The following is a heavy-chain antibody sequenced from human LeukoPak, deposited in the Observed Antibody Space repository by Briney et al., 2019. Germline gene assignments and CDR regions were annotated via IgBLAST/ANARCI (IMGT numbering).Heavy chain of an antibody. D-gene: IGHD2-2*01. CDR3: AKLSRDCSSTTCYVDF. V-gene: IGHV3-30*18. J-gene: IGHJ4*02. Sequence: GGSLRLSCAASGFTFSSYAMHWVRQAPGKGLEWVAVISYDGSYKYYADSVKGRFTISRDNSKNTLYLQMNSLRAKETALYYCAKLSRDCSSTTCYVDFWGQGTLVTVSS. CDR2: ISYDGSYK. CDR1: GFTFSSYA.